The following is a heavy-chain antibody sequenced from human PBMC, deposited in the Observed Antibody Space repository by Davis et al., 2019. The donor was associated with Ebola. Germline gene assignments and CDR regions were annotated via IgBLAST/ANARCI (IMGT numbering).Heavy chain of an antibody. CDR1: GFTFSSYG. D-gene: IGHD5-24*01. J-gene: IGHJ5*02. CDR3: AKVEKGS. V-gene: IGHV3-30*18. CDR2: ISYDGSNK. Sequence: GGSLRLFCAASGFTFSSYGMHWVSQAPGKGLEWVAVISYDGSNKYYADSVKGRFTISRDNSKNTLYLQMNSLRAEDTAVYYCAKVEKGSWGQGTLVTVSS.